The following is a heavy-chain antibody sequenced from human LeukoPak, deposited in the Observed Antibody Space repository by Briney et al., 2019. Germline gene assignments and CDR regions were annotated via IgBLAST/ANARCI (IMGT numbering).Heavy chain of an antibody. V-gene: IGHV4-59*12. Sequence: SETLSLTCTVSGGSISDYYWSWIRQPPGKGLEWIGYIYYSGSTYYNPSLKSRVTISVDTSKNQFSLKLSSVTAADTAVYYCARTGYSSSWYWFDPWGQGTLVTVSS. D-gene: IGHD6-13*01. CDR1: GGSISDYY. J-gene: IGHJ5*02. CDR2: IYYSGST. CDR3: ARTGYSSSWYWFDP.